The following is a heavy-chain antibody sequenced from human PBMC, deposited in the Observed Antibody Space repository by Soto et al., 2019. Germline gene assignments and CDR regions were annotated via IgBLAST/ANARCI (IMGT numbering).Heavy chain of an antibody. CDR3: VRQAAFPSAGCLSSMHY. D-gene: IGHD2-15*01. Sequence: GGSLRLSCAASGFSFSSYAKHWVRQAPGKGLEWVAVIWHDGGNKYYADSVKGRFTISRDNSNNTLYVQMNSLKPEDTAVYYCVRQAAFPSAGCLSSMHYWGPGTLVTVSS. CDR2: IWHDGGNK. V-gene: IGHV3-33*08. CDR1: GFSFSSYA. J-gene: IGHJ4*02.